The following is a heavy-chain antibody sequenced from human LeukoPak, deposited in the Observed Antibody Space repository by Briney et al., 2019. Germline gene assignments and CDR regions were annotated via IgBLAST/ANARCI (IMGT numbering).Heavy chain of an antibody. CDR3: ARVVSMTMIVVIPLYFDY. V-gene: IGHV4-38-2*02. D-gene: IGHD3-22*01. CDR1: GYSISSGYY. Sequence: SETLSLTCTVSGYSISSGYYWGRIRQPPGKGLEWIGNIFHSGSTYYNPSLKSRVTISVDTSKNQFSLKLTSVTAADTAVYYCARVVSMTMIVVIPLYFDYWGQGTMLTVSS. J-gene: IGHJ4*02. CDR2: IFHSGST.